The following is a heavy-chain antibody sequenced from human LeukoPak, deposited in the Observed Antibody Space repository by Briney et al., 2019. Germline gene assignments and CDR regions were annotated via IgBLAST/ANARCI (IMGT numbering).Heavy chain of an antibody. CDR3: ARRDSSGWYIDY. Sequence: SETLSLTCAVSGGSISSYYWSWFRQPAGKGLEWIGYIYYSGSTNYNPSLKSRVTISIDTSNNHFSLKLSSVTAADTAVYYCARRDSSGWYIDYWGQGTLVTVSS. CDR1: GGSISSYY. J-gene: IGHJ4*02. CDR2: IYYSGST. V-gene: IGHV4-59*08. D-gene: IGHD6-19*01.